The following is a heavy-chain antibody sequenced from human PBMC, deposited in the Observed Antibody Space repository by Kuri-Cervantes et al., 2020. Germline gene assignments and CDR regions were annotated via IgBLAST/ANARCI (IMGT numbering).Heavy chain of an antibody. J-gene: IGHJ6*03. D-gene: IGHD2-15*01. Sequence: GSLRLSCAVYGGSFSGYYWSWIRQPPGKGLEWIGEINHSGSTNYNPSLKSRVTISVDTSKNQFSLKLSSVTAADTAVYYCARRTHIVVVVAASFSQQSYMDVWGKGTTVTVSS. CDR2: INHSGST. CDR1: GGSFSGYY. CDR3: ARRTHIVVVVAASFSQQSYMDV. V-gene: IGHV4-34*01.